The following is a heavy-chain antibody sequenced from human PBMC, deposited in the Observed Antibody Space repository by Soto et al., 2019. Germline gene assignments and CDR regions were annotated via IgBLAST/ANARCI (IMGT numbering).Heavy chain of an antibody. J-gene: IGHJ6*02. CDR2: IYYSGST. D-gene: IGHD6-13*01. V-gene: IGHV4-39*01. Sequence: PSETLSLTCTVSGGSISSSSYYWGWIRQPPGKGLEWIGSIYYSGSTYYNPSLKSRVTISVDTSKDQFSLKLSSVTAADTAVYYCARHGLYSSSWYGEYYYGMDVWGQGTTIIVSS. CDR3: ARHGLYSSSWYGEYYYGMDV. CDR1: GGSISSSSYY.